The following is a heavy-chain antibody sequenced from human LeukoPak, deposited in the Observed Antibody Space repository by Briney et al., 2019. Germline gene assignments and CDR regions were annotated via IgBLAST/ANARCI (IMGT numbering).Heavy chain of an antibody. D-gene: IGHD3-10*01. CDR3: ARGVWFGELSYNWFDP. Sequence: AASVKVSCKASGYTFTSYDINWVRQATGQGLEWMGWMNPNSGNTGYAQKFQGRVTMTRNTSISTAYMELSSLRSEDTAVYYCARGVWFGELSYNWFDPWGQGTLVTVSS. CDR2: MNPNSGNT. J-gene: IGHJ5*02. V-gene: IGHV1-8*01. CDR1: GYTFTSYD.